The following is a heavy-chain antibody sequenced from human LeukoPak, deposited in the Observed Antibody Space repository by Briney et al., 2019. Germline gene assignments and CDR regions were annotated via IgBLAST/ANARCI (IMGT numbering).Heavy chain of an antibody. V-gene: IGHV4-59*01. D-gene: IGHD4-17*01. CDR3: ARATVKYAFDI. Sequence: PSETLSLTCTVSGGSISSYYWSWIRQPPGKGLEWIGYIYYSGSTNYNPSLKSRVTISVDTSKNQFSLKLSSVTAADTAVYYCARATVKYAFDIWGQETMVTVSS. CDR2: IYYSGST. J-gene: IGHJ3*02. CDR1: GGSISSYY.